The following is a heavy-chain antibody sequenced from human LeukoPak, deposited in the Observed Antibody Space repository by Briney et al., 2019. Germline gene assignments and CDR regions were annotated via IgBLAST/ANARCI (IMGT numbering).Heavy chain of an antibody. CDR2: INTDGSST. CDR1: GFTFSSYW. Sequence: GGSLRLSCAASGFTFSSYWMHWVRHAPGKGLVWVSRINTDGSSTSYADSVKGRFTISRDNAKNTLYLQMNSLRAEDTAVYYCAREERYSSSWYPWYFDLWGRGTLVTVSS. CDR3: AREERYSSSWYPWYFDL. J-gene: IGHJ2*01. V-gene: IGHV3-74*01. D-gene: IGHD6-13*01.